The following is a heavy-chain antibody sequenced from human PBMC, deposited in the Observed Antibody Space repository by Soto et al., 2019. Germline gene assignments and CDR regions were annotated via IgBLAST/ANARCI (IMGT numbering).Heavy chain of an antibody. CDR3: AKDRVESGLGEIDY. V-gene: IGHV3-30*18. Sequence: PGGSLRLSCAASGFSFSSNGMHWVRQAPGKGLEWVAIISYDGSRKYYADSVKGRFTISRDNSKNTLYLQMNSLRVEDTAVYYCAKDRVESGLGEIDYWGQGTLVTV. CDR2: ISYDGSRK. CDR1: GFSFSSNG. J-gene: IGHJ4*02. D-gene: IGHD3-16*01.